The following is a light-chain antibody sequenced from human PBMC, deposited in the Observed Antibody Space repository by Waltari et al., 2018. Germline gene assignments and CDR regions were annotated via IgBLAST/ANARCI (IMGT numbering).Light chain of an antibody. V-gene: IGLV2-11*01. CDR2: DVN. CDR3: CSYAGSYIFGV. CDR1: SSDGGGYNY. J-gene: IGLJ2*01. Sequence: QSALTQPRSVSGSPGQSVTISCTGTSSDGGGYNYFSWYQQHPGKAPKLMIHDVNKRPSGVPDRFSGSKSGNTASLTISGLQAEDEADYYCCSYAGSYIFGVFGGGTKLTVL.